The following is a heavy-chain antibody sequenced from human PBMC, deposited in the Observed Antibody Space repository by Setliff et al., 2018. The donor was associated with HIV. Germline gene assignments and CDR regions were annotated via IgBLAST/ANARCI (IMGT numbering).Heavy chain of an antibody. V-gene: IGHV4-39*01. Sequence: SSETLSLTCTVSDGSIRSSDYYWGWIRQPPGKGLEWIGSIFYSGRAFYNPSLKSRVTMSVDTSKNQFSLKVNSVTAADTAVFYCARHRVITGSFDSWSQGTLVTVSS. CDR3: ARHRVITGSFDS. CDR2: IFYSGRA. D-gene: IGHD3-10*01. J-gene: IGHJ4*02. CDR1: DGSIRSSDYY.